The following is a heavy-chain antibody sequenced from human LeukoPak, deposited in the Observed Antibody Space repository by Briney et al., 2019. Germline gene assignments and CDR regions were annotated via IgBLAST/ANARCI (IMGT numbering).Heavy chain of an antibody. D-gene: IGHD2-2*01. J-gene: IGHJ6*02. CDR3: ARGIVVPAAQTYYYGMDV. CDR1: GYTFTGYY. V-gene: IGHV1-2*02. CDR2: INPNSGGT. Sequence: ASVKVSCKASGYTFTGYYMHWARQAPGQGLEWMGWINPNSGGTNYAQKFQGRVTMTRDTSISTAYMELSRLRSDDTAVYYCARGIVVPAAQTYYYGMDVWGQGTTVTVSS.